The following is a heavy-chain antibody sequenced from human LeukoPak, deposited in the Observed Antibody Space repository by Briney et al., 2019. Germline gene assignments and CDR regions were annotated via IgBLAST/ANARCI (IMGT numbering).Heavy chain of an antibody. V-gene: IGHV4-4*02. Sequence: SETLSLTCAVSGDSISSHYWWSWVRQPPGKGLEWIGEIYHSGSTNYNPSLKSRVTISVDKSKNQFSLKLTSLTAADTAVYYCVRKGYTYGTFDYWGLGTLVTVSS. CDR2: IYHSGST. CDR1: GDSISSHYW. J-gene: IGHJ4*02. D-gene: IGHD5-18*01. CDR3: VRKGYTYGTFDY.